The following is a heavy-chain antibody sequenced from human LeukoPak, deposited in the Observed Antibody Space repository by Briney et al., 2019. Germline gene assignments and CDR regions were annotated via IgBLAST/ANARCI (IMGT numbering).Heavy chain of an antibody. CDR1: GFTFSTYS. V-gene: IGHV3-21*01. CDR2: ISSSSTYI. CDR3: ARSLATSPTPTFDY. J-gene: IGHJ4*02. Sequence: GGSLRLSCAASGFTFSTYSMNWVRRAPGKGLEWVSSISSSSTYIYYADSMRARFTISRDNAKNSLFLQMNSLRADDTAVYYCARSLATSPTPTFDYWGQGTLVTVSS. D-gene: IGHD3-3*02.